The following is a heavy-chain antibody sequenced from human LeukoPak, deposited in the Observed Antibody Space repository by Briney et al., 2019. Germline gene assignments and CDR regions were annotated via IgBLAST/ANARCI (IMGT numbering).Heavy chain of an antibody. CDR3: ARDGSRAYSSSWSRYYYYYMDV. Sequence: ASVKVSCKASGYTFTSYGISWVRQAPGQGLEWMGWISAYNGNTNYAQKLQGRVTMTTDTSTSTAYMGLRSLRSDDTAVYYCARDGSRAYSSSWSRYYYYYMDVWGKGTTVTVSS. CDR1: GYTFTSYG. CDR2: ISAYNGNT. V-gene: IGHV1-18*01. D-gene: IGHD6-13*01. J-gene: IGHJ6*03.